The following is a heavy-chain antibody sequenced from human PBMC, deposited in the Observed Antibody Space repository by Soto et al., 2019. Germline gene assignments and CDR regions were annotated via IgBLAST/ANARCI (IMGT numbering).Heavy chain of an antibody. CDR1: GFSLSTSGVG. V-gene: IGHV2-5*02. Sequence: QITLKESGPTLVKPTQTLTLTCTFSGFSLSTSGVGVGWIRQPPGKALEWLALIYWDDDQRYSPSLKSRLTIAHDTSRNQVVLTTTNMDPVDTATYYCAHSGPMTTVTTGGQRRKYWYFDLWGRGTLVTVSS. J-gene: IGHJ2*01. CDR3: AHSGPMTTVTTGGQRRKYWYFDL. D-gene: IGHD4-17*01. CDR2: IYWDDDQ.